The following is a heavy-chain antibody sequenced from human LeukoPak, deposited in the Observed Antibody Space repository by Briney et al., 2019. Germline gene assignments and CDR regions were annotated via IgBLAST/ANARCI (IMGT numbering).Heavy chain of an antibody. V-gene: IGHV3-20*04. CDR1: GFTFDYYA. CDR3: ARSARRVTLVPGALLDTRFYVYYYMFV. D-gene: IGHD3-10*02. Sequence: AGSLSFYCVASGFTFDYYALGWLRQAPGKGLEWVIGINCNGGTTGYADSVKGSITISSDNTTNSLYLHMNSLGAEATAFYYCARSARRVTLVPGALLDTRFYVYYYMFVRGKGAKVSDS. J-gene: IGHJ6*03. CDR2: INCNGGTT.